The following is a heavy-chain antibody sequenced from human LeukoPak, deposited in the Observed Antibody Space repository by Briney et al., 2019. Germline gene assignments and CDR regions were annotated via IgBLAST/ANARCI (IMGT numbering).Heavy chain of an antibody. CDR2: IYSGGST. CDR3: ARELTIAVAGTVAFDI. J-gene: IGHJ3*02. Sequence: PGGSLRLSCAASGFTVSSNYMSWVRQAPGKGLEWVSVIYSGGSTYYADSVKGRFTISRDNSKNTLYLQMNSLRAEDTAVYYCARELTIAVAGTVAFDIWGQGTMVTVSS. V-gene: IGHV3-53*01. CDR1: GFTVSSNY. D-gene: IGHD6-19*01.